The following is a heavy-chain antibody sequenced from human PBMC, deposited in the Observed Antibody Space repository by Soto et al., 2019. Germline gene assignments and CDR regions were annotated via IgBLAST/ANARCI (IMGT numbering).Heavy chain of an antibody. CDR3: ARGPYCSSTSCSNYYYYYMDV. J-gene: IGHJ6*03. V-gene: IGHV4-59*01. D-gene: IGHD2-2*01. CDR1: GGSISSYY. Sequence: SETLSLTCTVSGGSISSYYWSWIRQPPGKGLEWIGYIYYSGSTNYNPSNKSRVTISVDTSKNQFSLKLSSVSAADTAVYYCARGPYCSSTSCSNYYYYYMDVWGKGTTVT. CDR2: IYYSGST.